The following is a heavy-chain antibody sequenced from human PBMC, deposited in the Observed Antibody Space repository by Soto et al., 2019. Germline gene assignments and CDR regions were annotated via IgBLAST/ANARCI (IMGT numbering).Heavy chain of an antibody. J-gene: IGHJ4*02. D-gene: IGHD2-21*02. CDR1: GYSFTSYW. Sequence: PGESLKISCKGSGYSFTSYWIGWVRQMPGKGLEWMGTIYPGDSDTRSSPSFQGQVTISADKSISTAYLQWSSLKASATAMYYCARSCGGGDCLFDYWGQGTLVTVSS. CDR3: ARSCGGGDCLFDY. CDR2: IYPGDSDT. V-gene: IGHV5-51*01.